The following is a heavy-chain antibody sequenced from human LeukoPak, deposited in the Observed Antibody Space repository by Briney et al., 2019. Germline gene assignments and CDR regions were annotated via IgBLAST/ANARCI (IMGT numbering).Heavy chain of an antibody. CDR2: INSDGSST. D-gene: IGHD2-2*01. Sequence: GGSLRLSRAASGFTFSNYWMHWVRQAPGKGLVWVSCINSDGSSTTYADSVKGRFTISRDNAKNTLYLQMNSLRAEDTAVYYCVRAKGEYQLLMRYWGQGTLVTVSS. J-gene: IGHJ4*02. CDR3: VRAKGEYQLLMRY. V-gene: IGHV3-74*01. CDR1: GFTFSNYW.